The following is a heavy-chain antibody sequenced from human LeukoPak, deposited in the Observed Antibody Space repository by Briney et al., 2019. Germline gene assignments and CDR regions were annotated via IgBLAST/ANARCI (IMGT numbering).Heavy chain of an antibody. CDR1: GGSISSGGYC. Sequence: SETLSLTCSVSGGSISSGGYCWGWVRQPPGKGLEWIGSICYSGSTSYNPSLKSRVTISADTSKNQFSLRLSSVTAAETAVYYCARQRGINSWFDPWGQGTLVTVSS. D-gene: IGHD1-14*01. V-gene: IGHV4-39*01. CDR3: ARQRGINSWFDP. J-gene: IGHJ5*02. CDR2: ICYSGST.